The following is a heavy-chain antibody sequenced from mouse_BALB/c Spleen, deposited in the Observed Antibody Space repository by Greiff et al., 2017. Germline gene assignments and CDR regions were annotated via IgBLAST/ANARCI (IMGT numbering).Heavy chain of an antibody. Sequence: LQQPGSELVRPGASVKLSCKASGYTFTSYWMHWVKQRPGQGLEWIGNIYPGSGSTNYDEKFKSKATLTVDTSSSTAYMQLSSLTSEDSAVYYCTMITTVVAPWGQGTSVTVSS. CDR1: GYTFTSYW. J-gene: IGHJ4*01. D-gene: IGHD1-1*01. CDR3: TMITTVVAP. CDR2: IYPGSGST. V-gene: IGHV1S22*01.